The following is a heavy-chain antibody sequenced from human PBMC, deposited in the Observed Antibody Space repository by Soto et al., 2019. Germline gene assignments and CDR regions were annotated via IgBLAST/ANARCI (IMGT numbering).Heavy chain of an antibody. D-gene: IGHD6-13*01. CDR3: ARGYRTSWYGFDL. CDR1: GGSVSGGTHY. J-gene: IGHJ2*01. CDR2: IYNSGST. V-gene: IGHV4-61*01. Sequence: QAQLQESGPGPVKPSETLSLTCTVSGGSVSGGTHYWSWIRQPPGKGREWIGYIYNSGSTNYHPSLTSRVTMSVDTSKNQFSLQLSSGPAADTAVYYCARGYRTSWYGFDLWCRGTLVTVSS.